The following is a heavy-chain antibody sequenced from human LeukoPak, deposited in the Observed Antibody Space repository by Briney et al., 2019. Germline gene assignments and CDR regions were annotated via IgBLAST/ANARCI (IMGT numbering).Heavy chain of an antibody. V-gene: IGHV3-30*18. CDR3: AKDPGIAVTGTRIWLDP. CDR2: ISYDGTKT. Sequence: PGRSLRLSCAASGVAFSNYGMHWVRQAPGKGLEWVAVISYDGTKTYYADSVKGRFTISRDNSKNTLYLQMDSLRAEDTAVYYCAKDPGIAVTGTRIWLDPWGQGALVT. J-gene: IGHJ5*01. D-gene: IGHD6-19*01. CDR1: GVAFSNYG.